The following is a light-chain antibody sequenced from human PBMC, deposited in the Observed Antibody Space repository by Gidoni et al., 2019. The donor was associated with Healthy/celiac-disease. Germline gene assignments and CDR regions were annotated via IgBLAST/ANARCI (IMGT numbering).Light chain of an antibody. V-gene: IGKV1-39*01. CDR3: QQSYSTPRT. CDR1: QSISSY. Sequence: VGDRVTITCRASQSISSYLNWYQQKPGKAPKLLIYAASSLQSGVPSRFSGSGSGTDFTLTISSLQPEDFATYYCQQSYSTPRTFGQGTKLEIK. CDR2: AAS. J-gene: IGKJ2*01.